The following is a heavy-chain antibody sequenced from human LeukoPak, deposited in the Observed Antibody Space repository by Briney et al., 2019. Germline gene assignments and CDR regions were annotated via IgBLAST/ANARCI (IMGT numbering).Heavy chain of an antibody. D-gene: IGHD6-19*01. J-gene: IGHJ5*02. CDR3: ARINSSGWYPNWFDP. Sequence: SETLSLTCTVSGVSISSSSYYWGWIRQPPGKGLEWIVSIYYSGSTYYNPSLKSRVTISVDTSKNQFSLKLSSVTAADTAVYYCARINSSGWYPNWFDPWGQGTLVTVSS. CDR1: GVSISSSSYY. V-gene: IGHV4-39*01. CDR2: IYYSGST.